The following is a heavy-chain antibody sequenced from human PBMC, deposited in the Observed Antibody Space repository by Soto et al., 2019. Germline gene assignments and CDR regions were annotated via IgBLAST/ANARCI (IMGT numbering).Heavy chain of an antibody. D-gene: IGHD6-6*01. CDR3: ASHSLSSSSYYYGMDV. CDR2: IYYSGST. CDR1: GGSISSSSYY. Sequence: SETLSLTCTVSGGSISSSSYYWGWIRQPPGKGLEWIGSIYYSGSTYYNPSLKSRVTISVDTSKNQLSLKLSSVTAADTAVYYCASHSLSSSSYYYGMDVWGQGTTVTVSS. V-gene: IGHV4-39*01. J-gene: IGHJ6*02.